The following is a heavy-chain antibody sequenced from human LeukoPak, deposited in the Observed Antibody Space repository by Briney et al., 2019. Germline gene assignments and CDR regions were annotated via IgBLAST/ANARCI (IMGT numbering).Heavy chain of an antibody. J-gene: IGHJ4*02. Sequence: GGSLRLSCAASGFTFRDYTMNWVRQAPGKGLEWVSAISKSGTYIKYADSVKGRFTISRDNAKNSLYLQMNSLRAEDTAVYYCARGDPTVTTLFGHWGQGTLVTVSS. D-gene: IGHD4-17*01. CDR1: GFTFRDYT. CDR2: ISKSGTYI. V-gene: IGHV3-21*01. CDR3: ARGDPTVTTLFGH.